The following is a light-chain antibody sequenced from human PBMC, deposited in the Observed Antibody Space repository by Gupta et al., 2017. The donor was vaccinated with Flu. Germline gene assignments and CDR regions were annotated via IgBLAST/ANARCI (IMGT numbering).Light chain of an antibody. Sequence: SSSNIENNYVSWYQQLPGAAPKLLIYENDKRPSGIPDRFSGSKSDTSATLGITGLQTGDEADYYCGTWDSSLSAWVFGGGTKLTVL. J-gene: IGLJ3*02. CDR1: SSNIENNY. CDR2: END. V-gene: IGLV1-51*01. CDR3: GTWDSSLSAWV.